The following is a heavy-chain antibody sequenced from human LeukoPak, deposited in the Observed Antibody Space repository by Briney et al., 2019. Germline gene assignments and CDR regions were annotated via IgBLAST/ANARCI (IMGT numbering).Heavy chain of an antibody. CDR3: ASLARYSSVGDY. V-gene: IGHV1-18*01. CDR1: GYTFTSYG. J-gene: IGHJ4*02. D-gene: IGHD6-25*01. CDR2: ISAYNGNT. Sequence: ASVKVSCKASGYTFTSYGISWVRQAPGQGLEWMGWISAYNGNTNYAQKLQGRVTMTTDTSTSTAYMELRSLRSDDTAAHYCASLARYSSVGDYWGQGTLVTVSS.